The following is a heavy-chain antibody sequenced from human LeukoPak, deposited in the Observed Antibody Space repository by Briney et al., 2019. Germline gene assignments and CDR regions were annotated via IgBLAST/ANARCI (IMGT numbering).Heavy chain of an antibody. V-gene: IGHV1-69*13. CDR1: GGTFSSYA. Sequence: SVKVSCKASGGTFSSYAISWVRRAPGQGLECMGGIIPIFGTANYAQKFQGRVTITADESTSTAYMELSSLRSEDTAVYYCARDETGTYNWFDPWGQGTLVTVSS. D-gene: IGHD1-1*01. J-gene: IGHJ5*02. CDR3: ARDETGTYNWFDP. CDR2: IIPIFGTA.